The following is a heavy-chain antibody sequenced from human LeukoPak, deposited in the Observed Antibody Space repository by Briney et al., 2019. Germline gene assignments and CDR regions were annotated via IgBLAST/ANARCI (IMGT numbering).Heavy chain of an antibody. V-gene: IGHV3-66*01. CDR1: EFSVGSNY. CDR3: ANGNVAARHSGDY. CDR2: IYSGGST. Sequence: GGSLRLSCAASEFSVGSNYMTWVRQAPGKGLEWVSLIYSGGSTYYADSVKGRFTISRDHSKNTLYLQMNSLRAEDTAVYYCANGNVAARHSGDYWGQGTLVTVSS. D-gene: IGHD6-6*01. J-gene: IGHJ4*02.